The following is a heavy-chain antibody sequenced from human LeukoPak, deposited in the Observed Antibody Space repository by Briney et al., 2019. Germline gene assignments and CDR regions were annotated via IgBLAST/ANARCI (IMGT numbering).Heavy chain of an antibody. CDR1: GFTVSSNY. J-gene: IGHJ4*02. V-gene: IGHV3-53*01. CDR3: AKDQGTIAVAGFDY. CDR2: IYSGGST. D-gene: IGHD6-19*01. Sequence: GGSLRLSCVASGFTVSSNYMNWVRQAPGKGLEWVSIIYSGGSTYYADSVKGRFTISRDNSKNTLYLQMNSLRTEDTAVYYCAKDQGTIAVAGFDYWGQGTLVTVSS.